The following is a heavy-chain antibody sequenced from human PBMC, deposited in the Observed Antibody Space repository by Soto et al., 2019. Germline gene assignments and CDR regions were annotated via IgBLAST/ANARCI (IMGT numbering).Heavy chain of an antibody. CDR3: AKDSSLDILTEYDY. CDR2: ISYDGSNK. J-gene: IGHJ4*02. CDR1: GFTFSSYG. V-gene: IGHV3-30*18. D-gene: IGHD3-9*01. Sequence: GGSLRLSCAASGFTFSSYGMHWVRQAPGKGLEWVAVISYDGSNKYYADSVKGRFTISRDNSKNTLYLQMNSLRAEDTAVYYCAKDSSLDILTEYDYWGQGTLVTVSS.